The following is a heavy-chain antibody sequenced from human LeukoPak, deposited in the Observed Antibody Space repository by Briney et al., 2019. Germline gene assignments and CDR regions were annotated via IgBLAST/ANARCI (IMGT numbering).Heavy chain of an antibody. CDR1: GGSISSSSYY. Sequence: SETLSLTCTVSGGSISSSSYYWGWIRQPPGKGLEWIGSIYYSGSTYYNPSLKSRVTISVDTSKNQFSLKLSSVTAADTAVYYCARHFVHMVRGASNWFDPWGQGNLVTVSS. J-gene: IGHJ5*02. D-gene: IGHD3-10*01. V-gene: IGHV4-39*01. CDR2: IYYSGST. CDR3: ARHFVHMVRGASNWFDP.